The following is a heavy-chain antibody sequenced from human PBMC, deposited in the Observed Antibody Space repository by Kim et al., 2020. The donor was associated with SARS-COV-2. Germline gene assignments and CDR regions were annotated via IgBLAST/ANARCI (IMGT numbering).Heavy chain of an antibody. J-gene: IGHJ4*02. Sequence: GGSLRLSCAASGFTFSSYAMHWVRQAPGKGLEWVAVISYDGSNKYYADSVKGRFTISRDNSKNTLYLQMNSLRAEDTAVYYCARDRRIAAAGTFDYWGQG. CDR1: GFTFSSYA. CDR3: ARDRRIAAAGTFDY. CDR2: ISYDGSNK. D-gene: IGHD6-13*01. V-gene: IGHV3-30-3*01.